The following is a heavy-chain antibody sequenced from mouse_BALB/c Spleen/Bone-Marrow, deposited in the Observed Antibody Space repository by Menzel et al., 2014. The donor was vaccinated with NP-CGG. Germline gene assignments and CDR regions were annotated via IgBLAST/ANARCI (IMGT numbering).Heavy chain of an antibody. D-gene: IGHD2-14*01. CDR3: ARAYXRXALAWFAY. V-gene: IGHV5-12*02. J-gene: IGHJ3*01. Sequence: EVKLVESGGGLVQPGGSLKLSCATSGFTFSDYYMYWVRQTPEKRLEWVAYISYGGGSTYYPDTVKGRFTISRDNAKNTLYLQMSRLKSEDTAMYYCARAYXRXALAWFAYWGQGTLVTVSA. CDR2: ISYGGGST. CDR1: GFTFSDYY.